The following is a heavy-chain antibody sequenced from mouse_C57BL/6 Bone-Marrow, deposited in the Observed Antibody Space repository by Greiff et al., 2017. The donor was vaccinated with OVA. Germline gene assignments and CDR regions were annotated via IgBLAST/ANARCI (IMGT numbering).Heavy chain of an antibody. CDR3: ARAITTVEGY. CDR2: IDPSDSYT. D-gene: IGHD1-1*01. V-gene: IGHV1-59*01. Sequence: QVQLQQPGAELVRPGTSVKLSCKASGYTFTSYWMHWVKQRPGQGLEWIGVIDPSDSYTNYNQKFKGKATLTVDTSSSTAYMQLSSLTSEDSAVYYCARAITTVEGYWGQGTTLTVSS. CDR1: GYTFTSYW. J-gene: IGHJ2*01.